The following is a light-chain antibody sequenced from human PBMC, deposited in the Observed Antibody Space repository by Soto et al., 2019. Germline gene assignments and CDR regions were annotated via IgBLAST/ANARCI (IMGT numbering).Light chain of an antibody. CDR2: GNS. J-gene: IGLJ2*01. CDR3: QSYESSLSTSV. Sequence: QPVLTQPPSVSGAPGQRVTISCTGSSSNIGAGYDVNWYQQLPGTAPKVLIYGNSNRPSGVPDRFSGSKSGASASLAISGLQAEDEADYYCQSYESSLSTSVFGGGTKLTVL. CDR1: SSNIGAGYD. V-gene: IGLV1-40*01.